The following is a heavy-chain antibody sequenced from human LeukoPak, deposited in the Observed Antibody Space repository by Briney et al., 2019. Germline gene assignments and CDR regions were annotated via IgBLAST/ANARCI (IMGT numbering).Heavy chain of an antibody. CDR1: GFTFSNYG. CDR3: ATGTFLYYFDY. D-gene: IGHD3-16*01. V-gene: IGHV3-30*03. Sequence: GGSLSLSCAASGFTFSNYGMHWVRQAPGKGLEWVAVVSYDGSDRYYVDSVKGRFTISRDNSRNTLFLQLNSLRAEDTAMYYCATGTFLYYFDYWGQGALVTVSS. J-gene: IGHJ4*02. CDR2: VSYDGSDR.